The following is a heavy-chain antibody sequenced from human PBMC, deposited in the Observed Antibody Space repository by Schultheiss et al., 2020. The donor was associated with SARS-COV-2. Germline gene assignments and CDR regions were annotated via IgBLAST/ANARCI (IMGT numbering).Heavy chain of an antibody. V-gene: IGHV3-11*05. D-gene: IGHD4-17*01. CDR2: ISSSSSYT. CDR1: GFTVSSNY. J-gene: IGHJ4*02. CDR3: AREDYGDYEFGY. Sequence: GGSLRLSCAASGFTVSSNYMSWVRQAPGKGLEWVSYISSSSSYTNYADSVKGRFTISRDNAKNSLYLQMNSLRAEDTAVYYCAREDYGDYEFGYWGQGTLVTVSS.